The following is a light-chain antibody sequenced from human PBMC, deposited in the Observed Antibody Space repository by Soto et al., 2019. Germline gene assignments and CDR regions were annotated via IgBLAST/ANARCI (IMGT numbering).Light chain of an antibody. Sequence: QSVLTQPASVSGSPGQSITISCTGTSSDVGLYDYVSWYQQHPGKAPQLMIYAVSNRPSGVSNRFSASKSGNTASLFISGLQAEDEADYYCQSYDSSLIVSKVFGTGTKVTVL. CDR2: AVS. V-gene: IGLV2-14*01. CDR1: SSDVGLYDY. CDR3: QSYDSSLIVSKV. J-gene: IGLJ1*01.